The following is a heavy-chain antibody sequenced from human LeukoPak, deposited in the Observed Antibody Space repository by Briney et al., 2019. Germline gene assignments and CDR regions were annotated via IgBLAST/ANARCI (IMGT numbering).Heavy chain of an antibody. J-gene: IGHJ6*02. Sequence: GGSLRLSCAASGFTFSSYAMSWVRQAPGKGLEWVSGISGSGGSTDYADSVKGRFTISRDNSKNTLYLQMNSLRAEDTAVYYCAKGEIVVVNTYYYGMDVWGQGTTVTVSS. D-gene: IGHD3-22*01. V-gene: IGHV3-23*01. CDR1: GFTFSSYA. CDR3: AKGEIVVVNTYYYGMDV. CDR2: ISGSGGST.